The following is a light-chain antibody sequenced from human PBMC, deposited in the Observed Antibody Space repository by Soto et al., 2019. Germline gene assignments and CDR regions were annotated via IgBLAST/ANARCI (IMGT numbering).Light chain of an antibody. J-gene: IGKJ2*02. CDR1: ENIRHY. Sequence: DIQMAQSPSSLSASLGDRVTITCRASENIRHYLNWYQQKPGKAPTLLIYAASTLQSGVPSRFSGSSSGADFTLTISSLQPEDFASYYCQQTYTMPCTFGQGTKLEIK. V-gene: IGKV1-39*01. CDR3: QQTYTMPCT. CDR2: AAS.